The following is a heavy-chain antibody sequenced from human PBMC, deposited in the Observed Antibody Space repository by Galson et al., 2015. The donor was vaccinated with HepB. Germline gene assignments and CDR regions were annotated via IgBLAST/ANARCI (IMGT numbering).Heavy chain of an antibody. CDR2: VSHTGST. V-gene: IGHV4-4*02. J-gene: IGHJ5*02. Sequence: TLSLTCAVSGDSISDNYWWIWVRHPPGKGLEWIGEVSHTGSTNYMPSLRGRVTISLDKTKNQFSLRLTSVTAADTAVYYCARELGSYCGGDCYSNWFDPWGQGTRVTVSS. D-gene: IGHD2-21*02. CDR3: ARELGSYCGGDCYSNWFDP. CDR1: GDSISDNYW.